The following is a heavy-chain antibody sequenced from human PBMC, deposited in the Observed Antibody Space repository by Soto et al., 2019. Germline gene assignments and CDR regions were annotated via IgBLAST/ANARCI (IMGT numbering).Heavy chain of an antibody. CDR2: IVVGSGNT. D-gene: IGHD5-18*01. V-gene: IGHV1-58*01. J-gene: IGHJ4*02. CDR1: GFTFTSSA. CDR3: AAGVDTAMADFDY. Sequence: ASVKVSCKASGFTFTSSAVQWVRQARGQRLEWIGWIVVGSGNTNYAQKFQERVTITRDMSTSTAYMELSSLRSEDTAVYYCAAGVDTAMADFDYWGQGTLVTVSS.